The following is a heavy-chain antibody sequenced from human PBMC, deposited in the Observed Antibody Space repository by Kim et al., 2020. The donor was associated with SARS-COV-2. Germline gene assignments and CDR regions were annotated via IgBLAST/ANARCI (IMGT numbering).Heavy chain of an antibody. CDR3: ARAMRAMIVVVITVGNAFDI. J-gene: IGHJ3*02. CDR1: GGSISSSSYY. CDR2: IYYSGST. Sequence: SETLSLTCTVSGGSISSSSYYWGWIRQPPGKGLEWIGSIYYSGSTYYNPSLKSRVTISVDTSKNQFSLKLSSVTAADTAVYYCARAMRAMIVVVITVGNAFDIWGQGTMVTVSS. D-gene: IGHD3-22*01. V-gene: IGHV4-39*07.